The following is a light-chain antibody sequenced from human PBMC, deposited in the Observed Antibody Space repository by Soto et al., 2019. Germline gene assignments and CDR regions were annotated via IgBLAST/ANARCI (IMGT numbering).Light chain of an antibody. V-gene: IGKV3-20*01. CDR3: QFFGSSRYT. CDR1: QSISSNY. J-gene: IGKJ2*01. Sequence: EIVLPQSPGILSLSPGERATLACRASQSISSNYLAWYQQKPGQAPRLLIYGTSSSATRIADRFSGSGSGTDCTLAIIRLEPEDFAVYYCQFFGSSRYTFGQGPKLQLK. CDR2: GTS.